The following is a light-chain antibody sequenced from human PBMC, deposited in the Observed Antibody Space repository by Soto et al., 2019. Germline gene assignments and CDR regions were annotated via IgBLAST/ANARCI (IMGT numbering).Light chain of an antibody. Sequence: VLTQPPSVSGAPGQRVTISCTGSSSNIGAGYDVHWYQQLPGRAPKLLIYANSNRPSGVPDRFSGSRSGTSASLAITGPQAEDEADYSCQSYDSSLSGFYVFGTGTKVTVL. CDR3: QSYDSSLSGFYV. J-gene: IGLJ1*01. V-gene: IGLV1-40*01. CDR1: SSNIGAGYD. CDR2: ANS.